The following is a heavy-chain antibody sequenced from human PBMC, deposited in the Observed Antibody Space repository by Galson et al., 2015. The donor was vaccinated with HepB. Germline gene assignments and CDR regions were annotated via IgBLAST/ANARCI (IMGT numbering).Heavy chain of an antibody. CDR2: IWYDGSNK. CDR1: GFTFSSYG. D-gene: IGHD6-13*01. J-gene: IGHJ4*02. CDR3: ARSAILRPQQLVVGLDY. V-gene: IGHV3-33*01. Sequence: SLRLSCAASGFTFSSYGMHWVRQAPGKGLEWVAVIWYDGSNKYYADSVKGRFTISRDNSKNTLYLQMNSLRAEDTAVYYCARSAILRPQQLVVGLDYWGQGTLVTVSS.